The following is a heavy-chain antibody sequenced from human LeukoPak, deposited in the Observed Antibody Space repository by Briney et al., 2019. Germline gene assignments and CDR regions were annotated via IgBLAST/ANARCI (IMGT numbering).Heavy chain of an antibody. CDR2: IYTSGST. Sequence: SETLSLTCTVSGGSISSGRYYWSWIRQPAGRGLEWIGRIYTSGSTNYNPSLKSRVTISVETSKNQFSLKLSSVTAADTAVYYCARVAPYCSSTSCSFDYWGQGTLVTVSS. CDR3: ARVAPYCSSTSCSFDY. V-gene: IGHV4-61*02. CDR1: GGSISSGRYY. J-gene: IGHJ4*02. D-gene: IGHD2-2*01.